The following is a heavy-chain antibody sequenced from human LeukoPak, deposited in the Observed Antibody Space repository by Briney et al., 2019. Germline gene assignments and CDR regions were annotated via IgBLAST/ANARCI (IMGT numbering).Heavy chain of an antibody. V-gene: IGHV4-59*01. CDR2: IYYSGST. D-gene: IGHD3-16*01. CDR3: ARGPGGIDP. Sequence: SETLSLTCTVSGGSISSYYWSWIWQPPGKGLEWIGYIYYSGSTNYNPSLKSRVTISVDMSKNQFSLKLSSVTAADTAVYYCARGPGGIDPWGQGTLVTVSS. CDR1: GGSISSYY. J-gene: IGHJ5*02.